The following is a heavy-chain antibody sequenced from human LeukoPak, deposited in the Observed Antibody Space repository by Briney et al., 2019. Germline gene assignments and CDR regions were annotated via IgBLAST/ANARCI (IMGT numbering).Heavy chain of an antibody. D-gene: IGHD3-3*01. CDR3: ARHASVSGNWPRPLDY. CDR2: IYYSGST. J-gene: IGHJ4*02. V-gene: IGHV4-39*01. Sequence: SETLSLTCTVSGGSISSSNYYWGWVRQPPGKGLEWIANIYYSGSTYYSPSLRSRVTISVDTSRNQFSLKLTSVTAADTAVYYCARHASVSGNWPRPLDYWGQGSLVTVSS. CDR1: GGSISSSNYY.